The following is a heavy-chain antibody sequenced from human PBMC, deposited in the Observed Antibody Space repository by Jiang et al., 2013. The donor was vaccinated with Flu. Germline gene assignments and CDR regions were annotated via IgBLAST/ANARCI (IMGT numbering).Heavy chain of an antibody. D-gene: IGHD5-24*01. CDR1: GFTFSSYW. V-gene: IGHV3-7*03. CDR2: IKQDGSEK. Sequence: GGSLRLSCAASGFTFSSYWMSWVRQAPGKGLEWVANIKQDGSEKYYVDSVKGRFTISRDNAKNSLYLQMNSLRAEDTAVYYCARALDGYNYVPYFDYWGQGTLVTVSS. J-gene: IGHJ4*02. CDR3: ARALDGYNYVPYFDY.